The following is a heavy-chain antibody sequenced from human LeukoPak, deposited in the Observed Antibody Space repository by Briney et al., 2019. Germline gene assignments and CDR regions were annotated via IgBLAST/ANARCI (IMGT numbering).Heavy chain of an antibody. CDR1: GGSFSGYY. D-gene: IGHD3-22*01. V-gene: IGHV4-34*01. CDR2: INHSGST. CDR3: ARGRYYYDSSEVGYFDY. Sequence: SETLSLTCAVYGGSFSGYYWSWIRQPPGKGLEWIGEINHSGSTNYNPSLKSRVTISVDTSKNQFSLKLSSVTAADTAVYYCARGRYYYDSSEVGYFDYWGQGTLVTVSS. J-gene: IGHJ4*02.